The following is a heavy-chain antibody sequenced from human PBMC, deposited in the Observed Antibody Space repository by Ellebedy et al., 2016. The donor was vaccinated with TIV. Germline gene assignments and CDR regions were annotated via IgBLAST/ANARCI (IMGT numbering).Heavy chain of an antibody. CDR1: GFIFSSYA. D-gene: IGHD2-2*01. Sequence: GGSLRLSXSASGFIFSSYAMHWVRQAPGKGLEHLSSIRGNGGSTYFADSVKGRFTISRDNSKNTLYLQMSSLRREDTAVYYCVKSDCSSTSCYSRPFDYWGQGALVTVSS. V-gene: IGHV3-64D*06. CDR2: IRGNGGST. CDR3: VKSDCSSTSCYSRPFDY. J-gene: IGHJ4*02.